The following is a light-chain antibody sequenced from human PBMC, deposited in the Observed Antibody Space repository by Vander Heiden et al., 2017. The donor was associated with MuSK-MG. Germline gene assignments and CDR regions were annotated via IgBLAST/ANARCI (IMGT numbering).Light chain of an antibody. J-gene: IGKJ5*01. Sequence: ETVTTQTPSTLSVSPGERVTLSCRASQTVYNNLAWYQQKPGQAPKLLIYGASTMASGVPARFSGSGSATDFTLTISSLQSEDFGVYYCQQYYNWPLTFGQGTRLDIK. CDR1: QTVYNN. CDR2: GAS. V-gene: IGKV3-15*01. CDR3: QQYYNWPLT.